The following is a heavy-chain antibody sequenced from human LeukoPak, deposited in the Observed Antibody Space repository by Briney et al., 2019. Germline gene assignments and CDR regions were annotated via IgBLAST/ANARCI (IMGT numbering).Heavy chain of an antibody. CDR2: ISGSGGST. Sequence: GGSLRLSCAASGLTSSSYAMSWVRQAPGKGLEWVSAISGSGGSTYYADSVKGRFTISRDNSKNTLFLQMNSLRAEDTAVYYCAKFSSSWYLDYWGQGTLVTVSS. CDR1: GLTSSSYA. D-gene: IGHD6-13*01. J-gene: IGHJ4*02. V-gene: IGHV3-23*01. CDR3: AKFSSSWYLDY.